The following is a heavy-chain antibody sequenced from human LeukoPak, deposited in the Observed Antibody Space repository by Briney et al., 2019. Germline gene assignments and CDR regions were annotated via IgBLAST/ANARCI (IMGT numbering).Heavy chain of an antibody. CDR1: GFTFSSYS. D-gene: IGHD3-22*01. CDR3: ARDLIYYDSSGYSNDGWYFDY. Sequence: GGSLRLSCAASGFTFSSYSMTWVRQAPGKGLEWVSSISSSSSYIYYADSVKGRFTISRDNAKNSLYLQMNSLRAEDTAVYYCARDLIYYDSSGYSNDGWYFDYWGQGTLVTVSS. CDR2: ISSSSSYI. V-gene: IGHV3-21*01. J-gene: IGHJ4*02.